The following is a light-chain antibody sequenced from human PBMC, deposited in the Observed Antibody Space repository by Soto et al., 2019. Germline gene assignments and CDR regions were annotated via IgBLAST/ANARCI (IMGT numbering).Light chain of an antibody. V-gene: IGKV3-20*01. Sequence: DIVLTQSPGTLSLSPGERATLSCRASQSISSSYLAWFQQKPGQSPRLLIYGASSRPTGIPDRFSGSGSGTDFTLAISGLEPEDFALYYCQQYGSPPFTFGGGTKVEIK. CDR2: GAS. J-gene: IGKJ4*01. CDR3: QQYGSPPFT. CDR1: QSISSSY.